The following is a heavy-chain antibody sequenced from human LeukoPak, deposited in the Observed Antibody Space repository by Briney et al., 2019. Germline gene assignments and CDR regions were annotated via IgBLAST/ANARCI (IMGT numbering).Heavy chain of an antibody. CDR2: ITSRSSYI. V-gene: IGHV3-21*01. J-gene: IGHJ6*03. CDR3: ARVAAGVTVDNIYYYYRDV. CDR1: GFTFRVYS. Sequence: PGGSLRLSCEGSGFTFRVYSISWFRQAPGKGLEWVSSITSRSSYIYHADSVKGRFTIFRDNARNSLYLQMNSLRAEDAAVYFCARVAAGVTVDNIYYYYRDVWGKGTTVTVSS. D-gene: IGHD3-10*01.